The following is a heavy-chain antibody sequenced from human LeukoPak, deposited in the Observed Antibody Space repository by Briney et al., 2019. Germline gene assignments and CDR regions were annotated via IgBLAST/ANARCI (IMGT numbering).Heavy chain of an antibody. Sequence: PGGSLRLSCAASGFTFSSYSMNWVRQAPGKGLEWVSSISSSSSYIYYADSVKGRFTISRDNAKNSLYLQMNSLRAEDTAVYYCARAIAAPGYYYMDVWGKGTTVTVSS. V-gene: IGHV3-21*01. CDR1: GFTFSSYS. CDR3: ARAIAAPGYYYMDV. J-gene: IGHJ6*03. CDR2: ISSSSSYI. D-gene: IGHD6-6*01.